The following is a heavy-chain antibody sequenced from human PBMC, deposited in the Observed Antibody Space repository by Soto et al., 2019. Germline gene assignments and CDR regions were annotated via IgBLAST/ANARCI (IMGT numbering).Heavy chain of an antibody. J-gene: IGHJ5*02. CDR1: GGSISTYY. V-gene: IGHV4-59*08. Sequence: KPSETLSLTCTVSGGSISTYYWSWIRQPPGKELEWIANIYYTGNTNYNPSLKSRVTVSVDTSKNQFSLKLDSVTAADTAVYYCARQAAAPGIDLWFDPWGQGTLVTVS. D-gene: IGHD6-13*01. CDR2: IYYTGNT. CDR3: ARQAAAPGIDLWFDP.